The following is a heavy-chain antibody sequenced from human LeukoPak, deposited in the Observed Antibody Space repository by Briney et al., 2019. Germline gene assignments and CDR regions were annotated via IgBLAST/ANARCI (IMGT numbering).Heavy chain of an antibody. D-gene: IGHD3-22*01. Sequence: SETLSLTCTVSGGSISSGDYYWSWIRQPPGRGLEWIGYIYYSGSTYYNPSLKSRVTISVDTSKNQLSLKLSSVTAADTAVYYCARRYYYDSSGYLAYWYFDLWGRGTLVTVSS. J-gene: IGHJ2*01. CDR3: ARRYYYDSSGYLAYWYFDL. CDR2: IYYSGST. V-gene: IGHV4-30-4*01. CDR1: GGSISSGDYY.